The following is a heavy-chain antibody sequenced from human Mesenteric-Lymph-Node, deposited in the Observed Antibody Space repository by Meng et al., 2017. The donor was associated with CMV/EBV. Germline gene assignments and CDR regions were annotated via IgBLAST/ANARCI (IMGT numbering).Heavy chain of an antibody. Sequence: GESLKISCAASGFTFSRYWMSWVRQAPGKGLEWVANIKQDGSEKYYVDSVKGRFTMSRDNAKNSVYLQMNSLRAEDTAVYYCARGSFEVRGIIPYYYDGMDVWGQGTMVTVSS. J-gene: IGHJ6*02. D-gene: IGHD3-10*01. V-gene: IGHV3-7*04. CDR1: GFTFSRYW. CDR3: ARGSFEVRGIIPYYYDGMDV. CDR2: IKQDGSEK.